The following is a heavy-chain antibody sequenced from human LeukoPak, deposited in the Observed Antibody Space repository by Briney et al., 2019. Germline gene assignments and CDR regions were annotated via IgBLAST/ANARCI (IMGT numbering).Heavy chain of an antibody. D-gene: IGHD3-3*01. V-gene: IGHV1-2*02. CDR1: GYTFTGYY. J-gene: IGHJ4*02. CDR3: ASGGGPYYDFWSGLDY. Sequence: ASVKVSCKASGYTFTGYYMHWVRQAPGQGLEWTGWINPNSGGTNYAQKFQGRVTMTRDTSISTAYMELSRLRSDDTAVYYCASGGGPYYDFWSGLDYWGQGTLVTVSS. CDR2: INPNSGGT.